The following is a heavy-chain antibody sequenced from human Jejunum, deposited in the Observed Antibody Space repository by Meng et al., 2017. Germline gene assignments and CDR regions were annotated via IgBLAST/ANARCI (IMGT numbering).Heavy chain of an antibody. CDR3: ARWGETSVTSVRAYDV. CDR2: IHHSGGT. CDR1: GGSVISSY. J-gene: IGHJ3*01. D-gene: IGHD2-21*01. V-gene: IGHV4-59*02. Sequence: SETLSLTCTVSGGSVISSYWNWVRQSPDKGLEWIGYIHHSGGTKKNPSLKSRVTMSVDTSKNQFFLWLSSVIAADTAVYYCARWGETSVTSVRAYDVLGQGTLVTVSS.